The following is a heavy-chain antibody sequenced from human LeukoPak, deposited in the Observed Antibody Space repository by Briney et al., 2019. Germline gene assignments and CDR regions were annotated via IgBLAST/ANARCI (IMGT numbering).Heavy chain of an antibody. CDR3: ARLDSSSWFCSGGRCRCFAY. D-gene: IGHD2-15*01. V-gene: IGHV4-59*01. CDR1: GGSTCSYT. CDR2: IYYSGST. J-gene: IGHJ4*02. Sequence: PSETPCLTPTVSGGSTCSYTRSSMRQPPGKGLERSGYIYYSGSTNYNPSLKSRVTISVDTSKNQFSLKLSSVSAKDTAVYYCARLDSSSWFCSGGRCRCFAYWGQGTLVTVSS.